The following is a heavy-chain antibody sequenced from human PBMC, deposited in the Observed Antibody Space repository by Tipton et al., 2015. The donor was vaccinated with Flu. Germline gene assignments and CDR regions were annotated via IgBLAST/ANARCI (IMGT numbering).Heavy chain of an antibody. D-gene: IGHD1-26*01. Sequence: TLSLTCTVSGDSISSGDYSWTWIRQPPGKGLEWIGYIYHTGTTDYSPSLKSRVTMSVDRSKNQISLQLKSVTAADAAIYYCARSGSYHHYYFDLWGRGTLVSVSS. CDR3: ARSGSYHHYYFDL. CDR2: IYHTGTT. CDR1: GDSISSGDYS. V-gene: IGHV4-30-2*01. J-gene: IGHJ2*01.